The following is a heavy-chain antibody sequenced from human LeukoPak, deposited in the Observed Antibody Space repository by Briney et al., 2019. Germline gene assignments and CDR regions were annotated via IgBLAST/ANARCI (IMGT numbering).Heavy chain of an antibody. J-gene: IGHJ4*02. Sequence: GGSLRLSCAASGFTFSRYWMSWVRQAPGKGLEWVANIKKDGSEKYYVDSVKGRFTISRDNAKNSLYLQTNSLRAEDTAVYYCARLLVYNSGGEAFDYWGPGTLVTVSS. CDR1: GFTFSRYW. CDR2: IKKDGSEK. CDR3: ARLLVYNSGGEAFDY. V-gene: IGHV3-7*01. D-gene: IGHD3-10*01.